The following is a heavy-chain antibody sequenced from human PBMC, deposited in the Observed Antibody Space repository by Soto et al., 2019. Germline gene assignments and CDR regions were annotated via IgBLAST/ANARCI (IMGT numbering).Heavy chain of an antibody. CDR3: ARVSMVRGVLDY. D-gene: IGHD3-10*01. CDR1: GFTFSDYY. CDR2: ISGSSSST. Sequence: GGSLRLSCAASGFTFSDYYMSWVRQAPGKGLEWVSYISGSSSSTNYADSVKGRFAISRDNAKNSLSLQMNSLRAEDTAVYYCARVSMVRGVLDYWGQGTLVTVSS. J-gene: IGHJ4*02. V-gene: IGHV3-11*05.